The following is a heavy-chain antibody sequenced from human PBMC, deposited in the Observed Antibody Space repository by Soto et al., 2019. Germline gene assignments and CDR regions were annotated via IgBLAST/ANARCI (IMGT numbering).Heavy chain of an antibody. D-gene: IGHD2-2*01. CDR2: TYYRSKWYN. J-gene: IGHJ6*02. Sequence: PSQTLSLTCAISVDSVTSNSAASNWIRQSPSRGLEWLGRTYYRSKWYNDYAVSVKSRITINPDTSKNQFSLQLNSVTPEDTAVYYCARDRYSPADYYYGMDVWGQGTTVTVSS. CDR3: ARDRYSPADYYYGMDV. V-gene: IGHV6-1*01. CDR1: VDSVTSNSAA.